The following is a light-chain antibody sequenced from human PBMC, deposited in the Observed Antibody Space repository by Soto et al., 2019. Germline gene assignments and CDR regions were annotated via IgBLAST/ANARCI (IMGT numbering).Light chain of an antibody. CDR1: QSVSSSY. CDR3: QQYGSSGT. CDR2: GAS. Sequence: EIVLTQSPGTLSLSPGERATLSCRASQSVSSSYLAWYQQKPGQAPRLLIYGASSRATGIPDRFSGSGSGTDFTLTISRLEPEDFAVYYCQQYGSSGTCGQGTKVDNK. J-gene: IGKJ1*01. V-gene: IGKV3-20*01.